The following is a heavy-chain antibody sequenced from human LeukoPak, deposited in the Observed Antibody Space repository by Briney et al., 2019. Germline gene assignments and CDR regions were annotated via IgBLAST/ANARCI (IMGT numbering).Heavy chain of an antibody. CDR1: XYS. CDR2: ISSGSSNI. D-gene: IGHD2-8*01. V-gene: IGHV3-48*04. J-gene: IGHJ4*02. Sequence: XYSMNWVRQAPXKXLEWVSYISSGSSNIYYGDSVKGRFTVSRDNAKNSLYLQMNSLRAEDTAVYYCARDVRDPEIDYWGQGTLVTVSS. CDR3: ARDVRDPEIDY.